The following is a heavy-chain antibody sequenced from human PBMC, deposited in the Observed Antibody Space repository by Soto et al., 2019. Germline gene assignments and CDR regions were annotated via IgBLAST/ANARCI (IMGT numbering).Heavy chain of an antibody. CDR2: IYYSGST. CDR3: DRVPRITIFGVVIAHKDGMDV. Sequence: PSETLSLTCTVSGGSISSGDYYWSWIRQPPGKGLEWIGYIYYSGSTYYNPSLKSRVTISVDTSKNQFSLKLSSVTAADTAVYYCDRVPRITIFGVVIAHKDGMDVWGQGTTVTVSS. V-gene: IGHV4-30-4*01. D-gene: IGHD3-3*01. J-gene: IGHJ6*02. CDR1: GGSISSGDYY.